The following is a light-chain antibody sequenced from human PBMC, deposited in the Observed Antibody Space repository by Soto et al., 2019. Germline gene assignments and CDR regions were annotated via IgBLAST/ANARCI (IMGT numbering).Light chain of an antibody. J-gene: IGKJ1*01. CDR2: GAS. CDR1: QTINNN. CDR3: QQRSKMPLT. Sequence: VLTPAPSTLSVSPGRRATLPCRASQTINNNVAWYQLKDGQVPRLVIYGASTRATDIPARFSGTGSETDFTLTISSLEPEDFAIYYCQQRSKMPLTFGHGTKVDIK. V-gene: IGKV3-11*01.